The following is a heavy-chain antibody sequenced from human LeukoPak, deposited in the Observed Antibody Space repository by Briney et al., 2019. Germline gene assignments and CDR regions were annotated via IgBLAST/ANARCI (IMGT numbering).Heavy chain of an antibody. CDR1: GGSISGYY. V-gene: IGHV4-59*01. CDR3: ARCFADTALDY. J-gene: IGHJ4*02. CDR2: VYYSGST. D-gene: IGHD5-18*01. Sequence: SETLSLTCTVSGGSISGYYWSWIRQSPGKGLEWIGYVYYSGSTNYNPSLKSRVIISVDTSKSQFSLRLSSVTAADTAVYYCARCFADTALDYWGQGTPVTVSS.